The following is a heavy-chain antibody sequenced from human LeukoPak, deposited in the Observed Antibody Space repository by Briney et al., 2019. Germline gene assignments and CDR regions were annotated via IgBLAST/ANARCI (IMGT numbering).Heavy chain of an antibody. V-gene: IGHV4-34*01. CDR2: VNHSGST. Sequence: SETLSLTCALYGGSFSGYYWSWIRQPPGKGLEWIGEVNHSGSTNYNPSLKSRVTISVDTSKNQFSLKLSSVTAADTAVYYCARRSRQQLVRRWFDPWGQGTLVTVSS. D-gene: IGHD6-13*01. CDR1: GGSFSGYY. CDR3: ARRSRQQLVRRWFDP. J-gene: IGHJ5*02.